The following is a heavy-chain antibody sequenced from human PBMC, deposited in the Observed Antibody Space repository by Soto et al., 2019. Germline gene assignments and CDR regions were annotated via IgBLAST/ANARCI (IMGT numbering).Heavy chain of an antibody. D-gene: IGHD5-12*01. J-gene: IGHJ4*02. CDR2: ISGSAHTT. CDR1: GFTFSSYA. Sequence: EVQLLESGGGLVQPGGSLRLSWAASGFTFSSYAMNWVRQAPGKGLAWVSGISGSAHTTYYADSVKGRFTISRDNSKNTLFLQMNSLRAEDTAVYYCAKEPRGYSGYEYYFDYWGQGTLVTVSS. V-gene: IGHV3-23*01. CDR3: AKEPRGYSGYEYYFDY.